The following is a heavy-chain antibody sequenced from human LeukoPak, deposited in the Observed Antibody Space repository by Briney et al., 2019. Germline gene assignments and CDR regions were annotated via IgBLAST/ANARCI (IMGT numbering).Heavy chain of an antibody. CDR2: ISSDGRST. Sequence: GGSLRLSCAASGFTFSSYWMHWVRQAPGKGLVWVSRISSDGRSTSYADSMKGRFTISRDNSKNTLHLQMNSLRAEDTAVYYCARHSSGYYHYDYWGPGTPVTVAS. CDR1: GFTFSSYW. V-gene: IGHV3-74*01. CDR3: ARHSSGYYHYDY. J-gene: IGHJ4*02. D-gene: IGHD3-22*01.